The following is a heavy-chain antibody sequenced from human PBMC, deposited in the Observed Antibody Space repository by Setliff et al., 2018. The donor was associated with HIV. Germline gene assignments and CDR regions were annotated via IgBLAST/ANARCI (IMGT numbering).Heavy chain of an antibody. J-gene: IGHJ4*02. V-gene: IGHV3-30*04. CDR3: ARGRSPHQETNAYYLPSADY. Sequence: LRLSCAASGFSFSMYSMVWVRQVPGKGLEWIATLSYDGSNTFYADSVKGRFTISRDNPKNMLYLQMKSLRPEDRAVYYCARGRSPHQETNAYYLPSADYWGQGTLVTVSS. D-gene: IGHD3-16*01. CDR1: GFSFSMYS. CDR2: LSYDGSNT.